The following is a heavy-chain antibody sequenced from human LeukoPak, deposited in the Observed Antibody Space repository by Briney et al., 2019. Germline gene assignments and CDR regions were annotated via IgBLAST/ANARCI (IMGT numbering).Heavy chain of an antibody. D-gene: IGHD1-26*01. CDR2: INPSSGGT. V-gene: IGHV1-2*02. Sequence: RASVKVSCKASGYTFTGYYIHWVRQAPGQGLEWMGWINPSSGGTNYAQKFQGRVTMTRDTSISTAYMELSRLRSDDTAVYFCARTPTATPGMHWGQGTLVIVSS. J-gene: IGHJ4*02. CDR1: GYTFTGYY. CDR3: ARTPTATPGMH.